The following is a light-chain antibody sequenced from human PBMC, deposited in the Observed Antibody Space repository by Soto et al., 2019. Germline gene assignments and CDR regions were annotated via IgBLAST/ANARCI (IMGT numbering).Light chain of an antibody. J-gene: IGKJ1*01. Sequence: DIQMTQSPSSLSASVGDRVTITCRASQSISNYLNWYQQKPGKAPKLLIYAASSLQSGVPSRFSGSGSGTDFTLTISSLEPEDFAVYYCQQLWTFGQGTKVDIK. CDR3: QQLWT. CDR1: QSISNY. CDR2: AAS. V-gene: IGKV1-39*01.